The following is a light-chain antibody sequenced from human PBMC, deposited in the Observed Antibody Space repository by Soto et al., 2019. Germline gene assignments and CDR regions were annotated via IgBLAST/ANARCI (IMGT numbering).Light chain of an antibody. CDR2: SNN. J-gene: IGLJ1*01. CDR3: AAWDDSLNTYV. CDR1: GFNIGTNN. Sequence: QSVLTQPTSASGTPGQRVTISCSGGGFNIGTNNVNWYQQLPGTAPKLLIYSNNQRPSGVPDRFSGSKSGTSASLAISWLQSEDEADYYCAAWDDSLNTYVFGIGTKVTVL. V-gene: IGLV1-44*01.